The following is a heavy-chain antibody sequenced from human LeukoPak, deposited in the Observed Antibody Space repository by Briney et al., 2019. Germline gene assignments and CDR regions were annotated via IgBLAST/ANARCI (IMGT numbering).Heavy chain of an antibody. CDR1: GGSISNGDHY. V-gene: IGHV4-31*01. CDR3: ARDAHCTNGVCQPAFDY. CDR2: IYYSGST. D-gene: IGHD2-8*01. Sequence: SETLSLTCTVSGGSISNGDHYWSWIRQHPGQGLEWIGHIYYSGSTYYNPSLKSLGIISVETSKNQLSLKLSSVTAADTAVYYCARDAHCTNGVCQPAFDYWGQGTLVTVSS. J-gene: IGHJ4*02.